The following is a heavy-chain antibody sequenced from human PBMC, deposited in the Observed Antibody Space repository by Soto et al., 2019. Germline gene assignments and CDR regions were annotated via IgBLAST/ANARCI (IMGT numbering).Heavy chain of an antibody. CDR2: TNAGNGNT. Sequence: ASVKVSCKASGYTFTSYAMHWVRQAPGQRLEWMGWTNAGNGNTKYSQKFQGRVTITRDTSASTAYMELSSLRSEDTAVYYCARDLVWAARPGWYFDLWGRRTLVTVSS. J-gene: IGHJ2*01. D-gene: IGHD6-6*01. V-gene: IGHV1-3*01. CDR1: GYTFTSYA. CDR3: ARDLVWAARPGWYFDL.